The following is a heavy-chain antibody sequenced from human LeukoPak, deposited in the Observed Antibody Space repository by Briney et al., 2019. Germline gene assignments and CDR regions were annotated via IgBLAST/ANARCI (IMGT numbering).Heavy chain of an antibody. D-gene: IGHD6-13*01. CDR2: ISHDASDE. Sequence: GGSLRLSCTASGFSFSGYGMHWVRQAPGKGLEWLAVISHDASDEYYADSVKGRFTISRDNAKNMIYLQMISLRAEDTAVYYCAKEAPSAGFDYWGQGTLVTVSS. J-gene: IGHJ4*02. CDR3: AKEAPSAGFDY. V-gene: IGHV3-30*18. CDR1: GFSFSGYG.